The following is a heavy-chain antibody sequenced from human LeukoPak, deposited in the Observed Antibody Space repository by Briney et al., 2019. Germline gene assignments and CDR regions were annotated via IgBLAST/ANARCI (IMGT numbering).Heavy chain of an antibody. V-gene: IGHV5-51*01. CDR2: IYPGDSDT. D-gene: IGHD5-18*01. J-gene: IGHJ4*02. Sequence: GESLQISCKGSGYSFTSYWIGWVRQMPGKGLEWMGIIYPGDSDTRYSPSFQGQVTISADKSISTAYLQWSSLKASDTAMYYCARYTAMAPYYFDYWGQGTLVTVSS. CDR1: GYSFTSYW. CDR3: ARYTAMAPYYFDY.